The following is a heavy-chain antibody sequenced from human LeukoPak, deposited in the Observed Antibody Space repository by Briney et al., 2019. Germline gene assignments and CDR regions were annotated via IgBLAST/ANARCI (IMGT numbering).Heavy chain of an antibody. V-gene: IGHV3-74*01. CDR2: IKNDGSAT. CDR3: VRDGDGYNFDY. CDR1: GFTFSSYW. Sequence: GGSLRLSCAASGFTFSSYWMHWVRQAPGKGLVWVSRIKNDGSATNYADSAKGRFTISRDNAKNTLDLQMNSLRAEDTAVYYCVRDGDGYNFDYWGQGTLVTVSS. J-gene: IGHJ4*02. D-gene: IGHD5-24*01.